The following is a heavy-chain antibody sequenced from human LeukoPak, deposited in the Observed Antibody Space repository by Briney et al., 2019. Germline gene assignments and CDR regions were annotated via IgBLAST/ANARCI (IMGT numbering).Heavy chain of an antibody. CDR3: TTGGYCSGGGSDYRPVDN. J-gene: IGHJ4*02. V-gene: IGHV1-2*02. Sequence: ASVTVTLKCSGYTFTVYYLRLVREAPGQGLEWMGWINPNSGGTNYAQKFQGRVTMTRDTSISTAYMELSRQRSDGTAVYYCTTGGYCSGGGSDYRPVDNWGQGTLVTVSS. CDR2: INPNSGGT. D-gene: IGHD2-15*01. CDR1: GYTFTVYY.